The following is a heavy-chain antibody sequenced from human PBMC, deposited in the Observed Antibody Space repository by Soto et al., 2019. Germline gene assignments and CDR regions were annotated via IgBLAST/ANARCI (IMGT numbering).Heavy chain of an antibody. CDR3: ATHYGVDSLTSRRAFDI. J-gene: IGHJ3*02. D-gene: IGHD4-17*01. Sequence: GGSLRLSCAASGFTFSDHYMDWVRQSPGKGLEWVGRTRNKANSYTAEYGASVKGRFTISRDDSKNSLYLQMNSLKTEDTAMYYCATHYGVDSLTSRRAFDIWGPGTMVTVSS. CDR1: GFTFSDHY. CDR2: TRNKANSYTA. V-gene: IGHV3-72*01.